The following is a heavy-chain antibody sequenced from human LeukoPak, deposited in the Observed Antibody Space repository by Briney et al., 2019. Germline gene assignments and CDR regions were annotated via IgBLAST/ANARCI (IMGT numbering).Heavy chain of an antibody. CDR2: ISSGSSSI. V-gene: IGHV3-48*01. J-gene: IGHJ4*02. CDR3: ARAIDY. Sequence: GSLRLSCAASGFTFSSYSMNWVRQAPGKGLEWVSYISSGSSSIYYADSVKGRFTISRDNAKNSLYLQLNSLRAEDTAVYYCARAIDYWGQGTLVTVSS. CDR1: GFTFSSYS.